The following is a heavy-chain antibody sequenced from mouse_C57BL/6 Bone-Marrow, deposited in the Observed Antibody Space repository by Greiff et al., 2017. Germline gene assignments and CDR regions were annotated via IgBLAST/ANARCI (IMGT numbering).Heavy chain of an antibody. D-gene: IGHD2-4*01. CDR3: ARTGYYDYFYAMDY. Sequence: VQLQQPGAELVMPGASVKLSCKASGYTFTSYWMHWVKQRPGQGLEWIGEIYPSDSYTNYNQKFKGKSTLTVDKSSSTAYMQLSSLTSEDSAVYDCARTGYYDYFYAMDYWGQGTSVTVAS. J-gene: IGHJ4*01. CDR2: IYPSDSYT. V-gene: IGHV1-69*01. CDR1: GYTFTSYW.